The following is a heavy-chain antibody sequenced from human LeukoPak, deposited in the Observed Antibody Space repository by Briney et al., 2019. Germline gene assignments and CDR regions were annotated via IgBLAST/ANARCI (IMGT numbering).Heavy chain of an antibody. D-gene: IGHD1-26*01. Sequence: SETLSLTCAVYGGSFSGYYWSWIRQTPGKGLEWIGEINHSGSTNYNPSLKSRVTISVDTSKNQFSLKLSSVTAADTAVYYCARVGRIGSGYYYYYYMDVWGKGTTVTVS. J-gene: IGHJ6*03. V-gene: IGHV4-34*01. CDR2: INHSGST. CDR3: ARVGRIGSGYYYYYYMDV. CDR1: GGSFSGYY.